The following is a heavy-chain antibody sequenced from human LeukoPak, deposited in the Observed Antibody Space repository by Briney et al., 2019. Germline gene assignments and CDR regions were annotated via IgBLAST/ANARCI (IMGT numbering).Heavy chain of an antibody. D-gene: IGHD5-24*01. CDR3: ARGGRWLQLAFDY. V-gene: IGHV4-34*01. CDR2: INHSGST. J-gene: IGHJ4*02. CDR1: GGSFSGYY. Sequence: SETLSLTCAVYGGSFSGYYWSWIRQPPGKGLEWIGEINHSGSTNYNPSLKSRVPISVDTSKNQFSLKLSSVTAADPAVYYCARGGRWLQLAFDYWGQGTLVTVSS.